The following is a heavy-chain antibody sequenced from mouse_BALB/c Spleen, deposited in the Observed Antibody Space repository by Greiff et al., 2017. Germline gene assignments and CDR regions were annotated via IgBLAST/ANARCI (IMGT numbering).Heavy chain of an antibody. V-gene: IGHV5-6-5*01. CDR2: ISSGGST. D-gene: IGHD2-1*01. CDR3: AREDYYGNYGFAY. Sequence: EVKLVESGGGLVKPGGSLKLSCAASGFTFSSYAMSWVRQTPEKRLEWVASISSGGSTYYPDSVKGRFTISRDNARNILYLQMSSLRSEDTAMYYCAREDYYGNYGFAYWGQGTLVTVSA. J-gene: IGHJ3*01. CDR1: GFTFSSYA.